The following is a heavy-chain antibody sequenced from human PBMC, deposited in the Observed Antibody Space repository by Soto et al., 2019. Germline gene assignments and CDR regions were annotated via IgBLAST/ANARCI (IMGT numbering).Heavy chain of an antibody. Sequence: GGSLRLSCAASGFTFSSYSMNWVRQAPGKGLEWVSSISSSSSYIYYADSVKGRFTISRDNAKNSLYLQMNSLRAEDTAVYYCARDAIKSPGINYYGMDVWGQGTTVTVSS. CDR2: ISSSSSYI. V-gene: IGHV3-21*01. CDR3: ARDAIKSPGINYYGMDV. CDR1: GFTFSSYS. J-gene: IGHJ6*02.